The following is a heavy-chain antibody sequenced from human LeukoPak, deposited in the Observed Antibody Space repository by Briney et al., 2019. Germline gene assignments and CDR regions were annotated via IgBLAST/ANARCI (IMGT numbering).Heavy chain of an antibody. V-gene: IGHV4-34*01. CDR2: INHSGST. CDR1: GGSFSGYY. CDR3: ARGVTIRYCSSTSCRSRGPNWFDP. Sequence: SETVSLTCAVYGGSFSGYYWSWIRQPPGKGLEWIGEINHSGSTNYNPSLKSRVTISVDTSKNQFSLKLSSVTAADTAVYYCARGVTIRYCSSTSCRSRGPNWFDPWGQGTLVTVSS. J-gene: IGHJ5*02. D-gene: IGHD2-2*01.